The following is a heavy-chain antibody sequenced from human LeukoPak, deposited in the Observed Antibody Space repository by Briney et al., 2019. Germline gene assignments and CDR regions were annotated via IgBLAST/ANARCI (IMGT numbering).Heavy chain of an antibody. CDR2: IYYSGST. CDR3: ARLVTEPYYYMNV. CDR1: GGSISSYY. V-gene: IGHV4-59*01. Sequence: SETLSLTCTVSGGSISSYYWSWIRQPPGKGLEWIGYIYYSGSTNYNPSLRSRVTISVDTSKNQFSLKLSSVTAADTAVYYCARLVTEPYYYMNVWGKGTTVTVSS. J-gene: IGHJ6*03. D-gene: IGHD5-18*01.